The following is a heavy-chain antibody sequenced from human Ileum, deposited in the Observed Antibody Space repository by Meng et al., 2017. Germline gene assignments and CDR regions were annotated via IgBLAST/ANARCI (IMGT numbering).Heavy chain of an antibody. J-gene: IGHJ4*02. D-gene: IGHD3-22*01. V-gene: IGHV4-4*02. CDR2: IFQSGRT. CDR3: ATSNDRDVYYLGY. Sequence: QVEIRESRPAPGHPSGSLSLTGAVPGTWWSWVRQPAGKGRDWVGEIFQSGRTHYNPPLKRGVTISIEKSKSQISLQLSAVTAADTAVYACATSNDRDVYYLGYWGQGTLVTVSS. CDR1: GTW.